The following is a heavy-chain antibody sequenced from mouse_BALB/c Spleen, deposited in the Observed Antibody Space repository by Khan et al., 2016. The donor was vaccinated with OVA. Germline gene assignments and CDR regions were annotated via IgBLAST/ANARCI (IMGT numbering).Heavy chain of an antibody. CDR2: MSSGGDYT. Sequence: VQLKQSGGDLVKPGGSLKLSCAASGFTFSSYSMSWVRQIPDKRLEWVATMSSGGDYTYYPDSVKGRFTISRDNAKNTQYLQRSSLKSEDTAMYYGASHLTGSFAYWGEGTLVTVSA. J-gene: IGHJ3*01. V-gene: IGHV5-6*01. D-gene: IGHD4-1*01. CDR3: ASHLTGSFAY. CDR1: GFTFSSYS.